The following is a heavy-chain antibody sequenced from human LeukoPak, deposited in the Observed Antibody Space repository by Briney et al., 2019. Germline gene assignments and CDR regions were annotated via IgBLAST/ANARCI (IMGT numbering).Heavy chain of an antibody. CDR2: IYYSGST. J-gene: IGHJ4*02. CDR3: ARGGDRGTIFGVVID. D-gene: IGHD3-3*01. CDR1: GGSISSGDYY. Sequence: SETLSLTCTVSGGSISSGDYYWSWIRQPPGKGLEWIGYIYYSGSTNYNPSLKSRVTISVDTSKNQFSLKLTSVTAADAAVYYCARGGDRGTIFGVVIDWGQGTLVTVSS. V-gene: IGHV4-61*08.